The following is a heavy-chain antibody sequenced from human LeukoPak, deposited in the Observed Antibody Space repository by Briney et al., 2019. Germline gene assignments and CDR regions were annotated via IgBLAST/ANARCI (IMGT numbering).Heavy chain of an antibody. J-gene: IGHJ6*02. CDR1: GFTFSSYW. V-gene: IGHV3-7*01. CDR2: IKQDGSEK. CDR3: ARDSTLKGGTTVTTRGVKGYYYGMDV. Sequence: GGSLRLSCAASGFTFSSYWMSWVRQAPGKGLEWVANIKQDGSEKYYVDSVKGRFTISRDNAKNSLYLQMNSLRAEDTAVYYCARDSTLKGGTTVTTRGVKGYYYGMDVWGQGTTVTVSS. D-gene: IGHD4-17*01.